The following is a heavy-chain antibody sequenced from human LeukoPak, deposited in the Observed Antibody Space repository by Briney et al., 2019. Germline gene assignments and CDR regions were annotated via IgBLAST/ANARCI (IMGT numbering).Heavy chain of an antibody. CDR3: ARAYSATYRVGDY. Sequence: PGGSLRLSCAASGFTFSNYWMTWVREAPGKGLEWVANIKQDGSERYYVGSVEGRFTISRDNAKNSLYLQMNSLRAEDTAVYYCARAYSATYRVGDYWGQGTLVTVSS. V-gene: IGHV3-7*01. CDR2: IKQDGSER. D-gene: IGHD1-26*01. J-gene: IGHJ4*02. CDR1: GFTFSNYW.